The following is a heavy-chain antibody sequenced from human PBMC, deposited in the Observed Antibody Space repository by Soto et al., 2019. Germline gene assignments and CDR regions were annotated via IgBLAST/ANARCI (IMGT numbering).Heavy chain of an antibody. Sequence: PSETLSLTCTVSGGSISSSSYYWGWIRQPPGKGLEWIGSIYYSGSTYYNPSLKSRVTISVDTSKKQFSLKLSSVTAADTAVYYCARHTIAAAGKRTYYYYYYGMDVWGQGTTVTVSS. CDR3: ARHTIAAAGKRTYYYYYYGMDV. D-gene: IGHD6-13*01. J-gene: IGHJ6*02. V-gene: IGHV4-39*01. CDR2: IYYSGST. CDR1: GGSISSSSYY.